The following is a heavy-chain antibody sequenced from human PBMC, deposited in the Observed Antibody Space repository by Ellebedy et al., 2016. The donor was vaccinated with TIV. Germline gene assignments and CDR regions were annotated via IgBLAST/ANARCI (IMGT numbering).Heavy chain of an antibody. CDR3: ARLYSFSMVRGIWFDP. Sequence: SETLSLTXAVSGGSISSGGYSWSWIRQPPGKGLEWIGYIYHSGSTYYNPSLKSRVTISVDRSKNQFSLKLSSVTAADTAVYYCARLYSFSMVRGIWFDPWGQGTLVTVSS. J-gene: IGHJ5*02. D-gene: IGHD3-10*01. V-gene: IGHV4-30-2*01. CDR2: IYHSGST. CDR1: GGSISSGGYS.